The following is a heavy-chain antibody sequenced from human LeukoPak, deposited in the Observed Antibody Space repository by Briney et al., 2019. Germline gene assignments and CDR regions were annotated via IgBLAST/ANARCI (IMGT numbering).Heavy chain of an antibody. CDR2: IHYNGIT. V-gene: IGHV4-59*08. Sequence: SETLSLTCTVSGSMYNYYWSWIRQPPGKGLEWIGYIHYNGITSYNPSLESRVTMSLDTSENQVSLKLTSVTAADTAVYYCARAYYYGSGSYAFDIWGQGTMVTVSS. CDR1: GSMYNYY. J-gene: IGHJ3*02. D-gene: IGHD3-10*01. CDR3: ARAYYYGSGSYAFDI.